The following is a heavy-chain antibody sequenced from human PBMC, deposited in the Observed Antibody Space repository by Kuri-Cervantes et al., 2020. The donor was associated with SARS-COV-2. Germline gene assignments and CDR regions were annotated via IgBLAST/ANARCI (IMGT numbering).Heavy chain of an antibody. Sequence: GESLKISCAASGFTFSSYGMHWVRQAPGKGLEWVAVISQDGRKKYYADSVKGRFTISRDNSKTTLYLQMNSLRPEDTSVYYCAKDMGGDFPFNSYYGVDVWGQGTTVTVSS. CDR2: ISQDGRKK. CDR3: AKDMGGDFPFNSYYGVDV. D-gene: IGHD3-16*01. V-gene: IGHV3-30*18. CDR1: GFTFSSYG. J-gene: IGHJ6*02.